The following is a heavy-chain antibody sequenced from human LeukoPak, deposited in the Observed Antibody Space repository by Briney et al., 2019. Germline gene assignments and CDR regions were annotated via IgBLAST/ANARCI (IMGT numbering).Heavy chain of an antibody. CDR2: LSSGSDYI. D-gene: IGHD3-3*01. V-gene: IGHV3-21*01. CDR1: GITFMSYE. CDR3: ARDGQFGFDY. Sequence: GGSLRLSCVASGITFMSYEMNWVRQAPGKGLEWVACLSSGSDYIYYADSLKGRFTISRDNGKNSLYLQMNSLRVEDTAVYYCARDGQFGFDYWGQGTLVTVSS. J-gene: IGHJ4*02.